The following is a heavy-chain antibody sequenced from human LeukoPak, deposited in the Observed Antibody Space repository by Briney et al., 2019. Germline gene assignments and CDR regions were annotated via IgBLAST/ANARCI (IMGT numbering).Heavy chain of an antibody. CDR2: IFDSGAPS. CDR1: GFSFSRHA. V-gene: IGHV3-23*01. J-gene: IGHJ3*02. Sequence: GGSLGLSCEASGFSFSRHAMNWVRQAPGQGLEWVSSIFDSGAPSYYADSVKGRFTISRDNSKNTVYVRMERLRAEDTAIYYCTKAVGGGRDAYDIWGQGTMVTVSS. CDR3: TKAVGGGRDAYDI. D-gene: IGHD3-16*01.